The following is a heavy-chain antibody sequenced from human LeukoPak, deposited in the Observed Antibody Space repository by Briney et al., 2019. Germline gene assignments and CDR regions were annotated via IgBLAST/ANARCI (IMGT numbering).Heavy chain of an antibody. CDR1: GFTFSSYA. J-gene: IGHJ2*01. Sequence: GSLRLSCAASGFTFSSYAMSWVRQAPGKGLEWVSSISGSDGSTHYADSVKGRFTISRDNSKSTLSLQMNSLRAEDTAVYYCAKTDTSSWTNYYWYFDLWGRGTLVTVSS. D-gene: IGHD6-13*01. CDR3: AKTDTSSWTNYYWYFDL. V-gene: IGHV3-23*01. CDR2: ISGSDGST.